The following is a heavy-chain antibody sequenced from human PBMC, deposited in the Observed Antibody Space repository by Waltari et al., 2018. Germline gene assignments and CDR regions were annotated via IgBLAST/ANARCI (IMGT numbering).Heavy chain of an antibody. Sequence: EEQLVESGGGLVQPGDSLRLSCAVSGFTFSSYWMNWVRQAPGKGPLWVSRISREASDTTYADSVKGRFTISRDNAKNPLYLQMNRLRAEDTAVYFCARVSRRTYRSPVPGRHYYYGMDVWGQGTTVTVSS. CDR2: ISREASDT. V-gene: IGHV3-74*03. CDR3: ARVSRRTYRSPVPGRHYYYGMDV. J-gene: IGHJ6*02. CDR1: GFTFSSYW. D-gene: IGHD1-1*01.